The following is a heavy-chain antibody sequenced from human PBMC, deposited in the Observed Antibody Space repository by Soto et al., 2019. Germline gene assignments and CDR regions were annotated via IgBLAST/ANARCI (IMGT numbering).Heavy chain of an antibody. Sequence: GGSLRLSCAASGFTFSNYGMHWVRQAPGKGLEWVAVIWYDGSKKYYADSVKGRFTISRDNSKNTLYLQMNSLRAEDTAVYYCARDKEMATISAFDIWGKGTMVPVPS. J-gene: IGHJ3*02. D-gene: IGHD5-12*01. V-gene: IGHV3-33*01. CDR1: GFTFSNYG. CDR3: ARDKEMATISAFDI. CDR2: IWYDGSKK.